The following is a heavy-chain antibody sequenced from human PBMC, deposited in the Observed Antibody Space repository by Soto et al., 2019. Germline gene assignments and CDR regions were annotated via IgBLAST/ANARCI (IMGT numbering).Heavy chain of an antibody. J-gene: IGHJ4*02. CDR1: GFTFSSYA. CDR2: ISGSGGST. V-gene: IGHV3-23*01. D-gene: IGHD3-10*01. CDR3: AKDFPVLLWFGETPPVYFDY. Sequence: GGSLRLSCAASGFTFSSYAMSWVRQAPGKGLEWVSAISGSGGSTYYADSVKGRFTNSRDNSKNTLYLQMNSLTAEDTAVYYCAKDFPVLLWFGETPPVYFDYWGQGTLVTVSS.